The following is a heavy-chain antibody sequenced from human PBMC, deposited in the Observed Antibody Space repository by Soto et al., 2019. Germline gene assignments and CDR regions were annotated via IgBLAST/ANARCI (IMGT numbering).Heavy chain of an antibody. J-gene: IGHJ4*02. CDR1: GFTFSSYA. CDR2: ISSDGRPT. Sequence: LRLSCSASGFTFSSYAMHWVRQAPGKGLEYVSSISSDGRPTYYADSVKGRFTISRDNSKNTLYLQMSRLRAEDTAVYYCVKDRWIDSWGQGTLVTVSS. D-gene: IGHD3-16*02. CDR3: VKDRWIDS. V-gene: IGHV3-64D*06.